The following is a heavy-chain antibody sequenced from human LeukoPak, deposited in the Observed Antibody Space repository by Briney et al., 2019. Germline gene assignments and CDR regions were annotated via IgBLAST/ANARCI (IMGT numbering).Heavy chain of an antibody. CDR2: IWHDATNK. CDR1: GFTFSTYG. D-gene: IGHD6-13*01. CDR3: AKDGRAARHY. V-gene: IGHV3-33*06. J-gene: IGHJ4*02. Sequence: PGGSLRLSCAASGFTFSTYGMHWVRQAPGKGLEWVGVIWHDATNKYYVDSVEGRFTISRDNSKNMLYPQMNSLRAEDTAVYYCAKDGRAARHYWGQGTLVTVSS.